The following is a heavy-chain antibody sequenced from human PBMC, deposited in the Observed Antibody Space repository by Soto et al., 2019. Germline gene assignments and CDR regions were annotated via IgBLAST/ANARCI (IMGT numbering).Heavy chain of an antibody. CDR3: AREISDGIAVAPMDV. Sequence: PGGSLRLSCAASGFTFGSYGMHWVRRAPGKGLEWVAVIWYDGSNKYYADSVKGRFTISRDNSKNTLYLQMNSLRAEDTAVYYCAREISDGIAVAPMDVWGQGTTVTASS. CDR2: IWYDGSNK. D-gene: IGHD6-19*01. J-gene: IGHJ6*02. CDR1: GFTFGSYG. V-gene: IGHV3-33*01.